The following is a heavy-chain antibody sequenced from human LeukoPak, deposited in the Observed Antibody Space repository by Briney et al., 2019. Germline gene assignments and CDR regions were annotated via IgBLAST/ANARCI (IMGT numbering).Heavy chain of an antibody. Sequence: SETLSLTCTVSGGSISSYYWSWIRQPPGQGLEWFGYIYYSGSTNYNPSLKSRVTISVDTSKNQFSLKLSSVTAADTAVYYCARAASRKYCSGGSCYSFWFDPWGQGTLVTVSS. J-gene: IGHJ5*02. CDR3: ARAASRKYCSGGSCYSFWFDP. CDR1: GGSISSYY. D-gene: IGHD2-15*01. CDR2: IYYSGST. V-gene: IGHV4-59*01.